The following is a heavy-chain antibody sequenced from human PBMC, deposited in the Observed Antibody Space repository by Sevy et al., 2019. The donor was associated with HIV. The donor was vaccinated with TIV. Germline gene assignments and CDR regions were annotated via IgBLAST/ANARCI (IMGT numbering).Heavy chain of an antibody. V-gene: IGHV3-48*02. Sequence: GGSLRLSCAASGFTFSSYSMNWVRQAPGKGLEWVSYISSSSSTIYYADSVKGRFTISRNNAKNSLYLQINSLRDEDTAVCYWARETSGMAARYGMNVWGKGTRVTVSS. CDR2: ISSSSSTI. CDR1: GFTFSSYS. D-gene: IGHD6-6*01. J-gene: IGHJ6*04. CDR3: ARETSGMAARYGMNV.